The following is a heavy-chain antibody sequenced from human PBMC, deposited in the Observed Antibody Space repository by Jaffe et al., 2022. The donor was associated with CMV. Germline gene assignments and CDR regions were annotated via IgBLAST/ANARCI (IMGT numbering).Heavy chain of an antibody. CDR1: GFTFSSYA. CDR3: AKVSAYSSIFHYYGMDV. V-gene: IGHV3-23*01. Sequence: EVQLLESGGGLVQPGGSLRLSCAASGFTFSSYAMSWVRQAPGKGLEWVSAISGSGGSTYYADSVKGRFTISRDNSKNTLYLQMNSLRAEDTAVYYCAKVSAYSSIFHYYGMDVWGQGTTVTVSS. D-gene: IGHD6-13*01. CDR2: ISGSGGST. J-gene: IGHJ6*02.